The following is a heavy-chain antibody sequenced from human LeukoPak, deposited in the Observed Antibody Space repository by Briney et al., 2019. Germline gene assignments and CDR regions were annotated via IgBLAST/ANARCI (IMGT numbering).Heavy chain of an antibody. Sequence: NTSETLSLTCTVSGGSISSYYWSWIRQPPGKGLEWIGYIYYSGSTNYSPSLKSRVTISVDTSKNQFSLKLSSVTAADTAVYYCARVGRDSSGYYYGWFDPWGQGTLVTVSS. J-gene: IGHJ5*02. D-gene: IGHD3-22*01. V-gene: IGHV4-59*01. CDR2: IYYSGST. CDR3: ARVGRDSSGYYYGWFDP. CDR1: GGSISSYY.